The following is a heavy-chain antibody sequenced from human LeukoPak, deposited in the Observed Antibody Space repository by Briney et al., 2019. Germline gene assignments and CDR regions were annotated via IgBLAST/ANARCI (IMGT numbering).Heavy chain of an antibody. Sequence: SETLSLTCTVSGGSISSYYWNWIRQSPTRGLEWLGRTYYRSKWYNDYAVSVKSRITINPDTSKNQFSLQLNSVTPEDTAVYYGARAAPLYYYDSSGTNWFDPWGQGTLVTVSS. D-gene: IGHD3-22*01. CDR3: ARAAPLYYYDSSGTNWFDP. CDR1: GGSISSYY. CDR2: TYYRSKWYN. V-gene: IGHV6-1*01. J-gene: IGHJ5*02.